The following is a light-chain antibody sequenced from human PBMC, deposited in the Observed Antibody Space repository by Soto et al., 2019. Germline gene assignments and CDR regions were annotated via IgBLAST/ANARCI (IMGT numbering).Light chain of an antibody. J-gene: IGLJ2*01. CDR2: DVS. Sequence: QSSLTQLAFVSGSPGQSVTISCTGTSSDVGGYNYVSWYQQHPGKAPKLMIYDVSNRPSGVSNRFSGSKSGNTASLTISGLQAEDEADYYCSSYTSSSPVVFGGGTKLTVL. V-gene: IGLV2-14*01. CDR1: SSDVGGYNY. CDR3: SSYTSSSPVV.